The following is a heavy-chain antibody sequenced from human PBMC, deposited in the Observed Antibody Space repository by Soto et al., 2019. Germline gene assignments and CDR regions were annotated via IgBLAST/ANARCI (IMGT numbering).Heavy chain of an antibody. CDR2: IYYSGST. V-gene: IGHV4-59*01. Sequence: SETLSLTCTVSGGSISSYYWSWIRQPPGKGLEWIGYIYYSGSTNYNPSLKSRITISVDTSKNQFSLKLSSVTAADTAVYYCARVVAARYDWFDPWGQGTLVTVS. J-gene: IGHJ5*02. CDR1: GGSISSYY. CDR3: ARVVAARYDWFDP. D-gene: IGHD6-6*01.